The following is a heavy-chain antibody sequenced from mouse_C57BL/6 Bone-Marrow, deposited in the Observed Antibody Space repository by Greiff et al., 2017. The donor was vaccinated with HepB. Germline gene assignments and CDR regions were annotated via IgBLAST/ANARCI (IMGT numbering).Heavy chain of an antibody. V-gene: IGHV7-3*01. CDR3: ARYTPHYGPFAY. J-gene: IGHJ3*01. CDR1: GFTFTDYY. D-gene: IGHD1-2*01. Sequence: EVKLMESGGGLVQPGGSLSLSCAASGFTFTDYYMSWVRQPPGKALEWLGFIRNKANGYTTEYSASVKARFTISRDNSQSILYLRMNALRAEDSATYYCARYTPHYGPFAYWGQGTLVTVSA. CDR2: IRNKANGYTT.